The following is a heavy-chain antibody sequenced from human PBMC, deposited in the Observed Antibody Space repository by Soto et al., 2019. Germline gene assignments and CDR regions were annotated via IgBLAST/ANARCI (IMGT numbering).Heavy chain of an antibody. D-gene: IGHD3-22*01. CDR3: ARDRVHYDSSGYYLPPTWFDP. Sequence: SETLSLTCTVSGGSISSGGHYWSWIRQHPGKGPEWIGYIYYSGNTYYNPSLKSRVTISVDTSKNQFSLKLTSVTVADTAVYYCARDRVHYDSSGYYLPPTWFDPWGQGTLVTVS. CDR1: GGSISSGGHY. CDR2: IYYSGNT. V-gene: IGHV4-31*03. J-gene: IGHJ5*02.